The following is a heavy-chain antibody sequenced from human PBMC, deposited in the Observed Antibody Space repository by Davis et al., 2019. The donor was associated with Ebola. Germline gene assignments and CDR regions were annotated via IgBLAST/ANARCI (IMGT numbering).Heavy chain of an antibody. V-gene: IGHV3-21*01. CDR1: GFTFSSYS. D-gene: IGHD7-27*01. CDR2: ISSSSSYI. Sequence: GGSLRLSCAASGFTFSSYSMNWVRQAPGKGLEWVSSISSSSSYIYYADSVKGRFTISRDNAKNTLYLQMNSLRAEDTAVYYCARDKAGDLDYWGQGTLVTVSS. J-gene: IGHJ4*02. CDR3: ARDKAGDLDY.